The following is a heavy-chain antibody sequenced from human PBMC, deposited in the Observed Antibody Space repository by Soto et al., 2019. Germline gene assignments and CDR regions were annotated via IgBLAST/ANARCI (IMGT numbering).Heavy chain of an antibody. D-gene: IGHD2-2*01. CDR2: IIPIFATA. Sequence: SVKVSCKASGDTFSSYAISWVRQAPGQGLEWMGGIIPIFATANYAQKFQGRVMITVDESTSTAYMELSSLRSEDTAVYYCARSVSFRYQLLKRGMDVWGQGTTVTVSS. CDR3: ARSVSFRYQLLKRGMDV. CDR1: GDTFSSYA. V-gene: IGHV1-69*13. J-gene: IGHJ6*02.